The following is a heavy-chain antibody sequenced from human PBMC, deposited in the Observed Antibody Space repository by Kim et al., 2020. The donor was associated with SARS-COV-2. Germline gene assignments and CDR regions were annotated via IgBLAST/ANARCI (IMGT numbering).Heavy chain of an antibody. Sequence: SETLSLTCAVSGGSISSSNWWSWVRQPPGKGLEWIGEIYHSGSTNYNPSLKSRVTISVDKSKNQFSLKLSSVTAADTAVYYCARRGSYYVYYYGMDVWGQGTTVTVSS. J-gene: IGHJ6*02. CDR1: GGSISSSNW. CDR2: IYHSGST. CDR3: ARRGSYYVYYYGMDV. D-gene: IGHD1-26*01. V-gene: IGHV4-4*02.